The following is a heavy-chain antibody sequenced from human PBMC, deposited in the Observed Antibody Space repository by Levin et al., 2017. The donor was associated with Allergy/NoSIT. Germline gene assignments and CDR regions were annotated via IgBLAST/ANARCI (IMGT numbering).Heavy chain of an antibody. V-gene: IGHV3-23*01. J-gene: IGHJ4*02. Sequence: GGSLRLSCAASGFTLSAYVMTWVRQAPGKGLEWVSDISDSGYNTYYADAVKGRFTVSRDNSKNTLSLQMNSLRAEDTAIYYCARREGYNYGSYWGQGTLVTVSS. CDR1: GFTLSAYV. CDR2: ISDSGYNT. D-gene: IGHD5-18*01. CDR3: ARREGYNYGSY.